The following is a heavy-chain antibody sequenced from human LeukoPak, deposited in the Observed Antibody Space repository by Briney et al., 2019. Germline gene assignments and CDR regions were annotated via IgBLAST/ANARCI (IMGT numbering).Heavy chain of an antibody. V-gene: IGHV3-23*01. Sequence: PGGSLRLSCAASGFTFSSYWMSWVRQAPGKGLEWVSAISGSGGSTYYADSVKGQFTISRDNSKNTLYLQMNSLRAEDTAVYYCAKDVGKWESLHFFDYWGQGTLVTVSS. CDR2: ISGSGGST. J-gene: IGHJ4*02. D-gene: IGHD1-26*01. CDR3: AKDVGKWESLHFFDY. CDR1: GFTFSSYW.